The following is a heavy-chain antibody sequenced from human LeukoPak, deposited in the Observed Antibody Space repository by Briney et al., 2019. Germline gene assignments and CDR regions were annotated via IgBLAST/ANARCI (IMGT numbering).Heavy chain of an antibody. V-gene: IGHV7-4-1*02. CDR3: ARGPRSAFDI. Sequence: ASVKVSCKASGYTFINYAMNWVRQAPGQGLEWMGWINTDTGNPTYAQGFTGRFVFSLDTSVSTAYLQISSLKAEDTAVYYCARGPRSAFDIWGQGTMVTVSS. J-gene: IGHJ3*02. CDR1: GYTFINYA. CDR2: INTDTGNP.